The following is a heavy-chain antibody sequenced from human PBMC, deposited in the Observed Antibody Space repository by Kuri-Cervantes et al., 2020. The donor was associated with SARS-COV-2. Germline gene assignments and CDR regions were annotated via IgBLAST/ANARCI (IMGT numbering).Heavy chain of an antibody. J-gene: IGHJ4*02. CDR3: VKGAWGDY. D-gene: IGHD7-27*01. V-gene: IGHV3-48*03. CDR1: GFTFSSYE. Sequence: GGFLRLSCAASGFTFSSYEMNWVRQAPGKGLEWVSYISSSGSTIYYADSVKGRFTISRDDSKNTLFLQMNSLRAEDTALYYCVKGAWGDYWGQGTQVTVSS. CDR2: ISSSGSTI.